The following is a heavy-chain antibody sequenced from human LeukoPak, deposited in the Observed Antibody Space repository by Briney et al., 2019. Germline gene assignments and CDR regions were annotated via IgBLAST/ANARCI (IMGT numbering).Heavy chain of an antibody. CDR1: GGSISSYY. V-gene: IGHV4-59*08. CDR3: ARQGGGFWYFDL. Sequence: SEALSLTCTVSGGSISSYYWSWIRQPPGKGLEWIGYIYYSGSTNYNPSPKSRVTISVDTSKNQFSLKLSSVTAADTAVYYCARQGGGFWYFDLWGRGTLVTVSS. D-gene: IGHD6-25*01. J-gene: IGHJ2*01. CDR2: IYYSGST.